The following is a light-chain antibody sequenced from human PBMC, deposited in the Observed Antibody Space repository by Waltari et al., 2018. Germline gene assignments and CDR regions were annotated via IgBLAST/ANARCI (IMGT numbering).Light chain of an antibody. J-gene: IGLJ1*01. CDR2: SHD. CDR1: SSHIGSTD. CDR3: ASWDDSLNGYV. V-gene: IGLV1-44*01. Sequence: QSVLTQPPSASGTPGQRVPISYSGTSSHIGSTDLNCSHHLPGTSPTLLIYSHDQLPSGVPDRFSGSKSGTSASLAITGLQSEDEAHYYCASWDDSLNGYVFGTGTKVTVL.